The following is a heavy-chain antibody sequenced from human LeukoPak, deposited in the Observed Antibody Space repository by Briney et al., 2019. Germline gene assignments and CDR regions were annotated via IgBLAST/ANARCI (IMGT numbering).Heavy chain of an antibody. CDR3: ARLYYYDSSGYYYGANVAFDI. CDR1: GYTLTSYY. Sequence: ASVKVSCKASGYTLTSYYMHWVRQAPGQGLEWMGIINPSGGSTSYAQKFQGRVTMTRDTSTSTVYMELSSLRSEDTAVYYCARLYYYDSSGYYYGANVAFDIWGQGTMVTVSS. J-gene: IGHJ3*02. CDR2: INPSGGST. D-gene: IGHD3-22*01. V-gene: IGHV1-46*01.